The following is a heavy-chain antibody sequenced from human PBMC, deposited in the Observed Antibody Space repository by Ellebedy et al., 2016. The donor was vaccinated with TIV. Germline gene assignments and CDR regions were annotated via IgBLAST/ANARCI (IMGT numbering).Heavy chain of an antibody. V-gene: IGHV4-59*12. CDR2: IYYSGST. J-gene: IGHJ4*02. CDR1: GGSISSYY. CDR3: ARGGGPYCSGGSCYCHY. Sequence: SETLSLXXTVSGGSISSYYWSWIRQPPGKGLEWIGYIYYSGSTNYNPSLKSRVTISVDTSKNQFSLKLSSVTAADTAVYYCARGGGPYCSGGSCYCHYWGQGTLVTVSS. D-gene: IGHD2-15*01.